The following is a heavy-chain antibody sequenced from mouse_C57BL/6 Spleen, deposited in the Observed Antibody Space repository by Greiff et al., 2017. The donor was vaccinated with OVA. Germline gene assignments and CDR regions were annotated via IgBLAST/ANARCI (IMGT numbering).Heavy chain of an antibody. J-gene: IGHJ4*01. CDR1: GFTFNTYA. Sequence: EVKVEESGGGLVQPTGSLKLSCAASGFTFNTYAMHWVRQAPGKGLEWVARIRSKSSNYATYYADSVKYRFTISRADSKSMLYLQMNNQQTEDTAMYYCVREGDSSVYYAMDYWGQGTSVTVSS. CDR2: IRSKSSNYAT. D-gene: IGHD1-1*01. CDR3: VREGDSSVYYAMDY. V-gene: IGHV10-3*01.